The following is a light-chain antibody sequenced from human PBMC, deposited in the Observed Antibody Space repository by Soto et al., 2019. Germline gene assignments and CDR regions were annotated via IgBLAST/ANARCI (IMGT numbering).Light chain of an antibody. V-gene: IGKV1-39*01. CDR1: QSISSY. CDR3: QHSYSTPDT. Sequence: DIQMTQSPSSLSASVGDRVTITCRASQSISSYLNWYQQKPGKAPKLLIYAASSLQSGVPSRFSGSGSGTDFTLTISSLQPEYFATYYCQHSYSTPDTCGQGTRLEIK. CDR2: AAS. J-gene: IGKJ5*01.